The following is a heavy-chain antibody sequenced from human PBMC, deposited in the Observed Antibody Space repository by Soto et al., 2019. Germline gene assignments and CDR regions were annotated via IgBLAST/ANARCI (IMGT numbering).Heavy chain of an antibody. D-gene: IGHD3-22*01. CDR3: ARGGNFHDASGYSDFDY. V-gene: IGHV4-31*03. CDR2: IFFRGST. J-gene: IGHJ4*02. CDR1: GGSISSGGYY. Sequence: QVQLQESGPGLVKPSQTLSLTCTVSGGSISSGGYYWNWIRHHPGTGLEWIGYIFFRGSTFYNPSLSSRVTISADTSKNQFSLRLSSVTAADTALYYCARGGNFHDASGYSDFDYWGQGTLVTVSS.